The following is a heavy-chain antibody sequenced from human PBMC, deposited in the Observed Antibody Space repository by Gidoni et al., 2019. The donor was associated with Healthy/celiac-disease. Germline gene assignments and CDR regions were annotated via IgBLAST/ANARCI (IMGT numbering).Heavy chain of an antibody. D-gene: IGHD3-22*01. CDR1: GGTFSSYA. Sequence: QVQLVQSGAEVTKPGSSVKVSCKASGGTFSSYAISWVRQAPGQGLEWMGGIIPIFGTANYAQKVQGRVTITADKSTSTAYMELSSLRSEDTAVYYCASGYDSSGYIGAIGYWGQGTLVTVSS. CDR2: IIPIFGTA. J-gene: IGHJ4*02. CDR3: ASGYDSSGYIGAIGY. V-gene: IGHV1-69*06.